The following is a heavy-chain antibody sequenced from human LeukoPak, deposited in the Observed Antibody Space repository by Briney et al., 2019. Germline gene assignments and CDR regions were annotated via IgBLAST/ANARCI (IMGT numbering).Heavy chain of an antibody. CDR2: IYYSGST. CDR1: GGSISSGGYY. V-gene: IGHV4-31*03. J-gene: IGHJ3*02. D-gene: IGHD1-26*01. Sequence: PSQTLSLTCTVSGGSISSGGYYWSWIRQHPGKGLEWIGYIYYSGSTYYNPSLKSRVTISVDTSKNQFSLKLSSVTAADTAVYYCARERSRRVGATVDDAFDIWGQGTMVTVSS. CDR3: ARERSRRVGATVDDAFDI.